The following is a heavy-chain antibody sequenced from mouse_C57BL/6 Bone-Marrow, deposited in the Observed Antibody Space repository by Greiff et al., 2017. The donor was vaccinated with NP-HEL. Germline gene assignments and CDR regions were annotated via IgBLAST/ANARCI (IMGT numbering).Heavy chain of an antibody. CDR1: GYTFTSYW. CDR3: AGYYDGRRGWYFDV. V-gene: IGHV1-72*01. CDR2: IDPNSGGT. Sequence: QVQLKQPGADLVKPGASVKLSCKASGYTFTSYWMHWVKQRPGRGLEWIGRIDPNSGGTKFNEKFKTKATLTVDKPSSTADMQLSSLTSEDSAVYYCAGYYDGRRGWYFDVWGTGTTGTVAS. D-gene: IGHD1-1*01. J-gene: IGHJ1*03.